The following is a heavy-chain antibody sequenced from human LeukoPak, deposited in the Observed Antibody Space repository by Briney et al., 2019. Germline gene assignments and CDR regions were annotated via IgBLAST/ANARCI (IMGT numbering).Heavy chain of an antibody. Sequence: GASGKVSYKASGYTFTSYGISWGRQAPGQRLEWMEWISACNGNTNYAQKLQGRVTMTPDTSTGPAYMGLRSLRSDDTSAYYCAILSRYSSSSGEDYWGQGTLVTVSS. CDR3: AILSRYSSSSGEDY. D-gene: IGHD6-6*01. J-gene: IGHJ4*02. CDR1: GYTFTSYG. CDR2: ISACNGNT. V-gene: IGHV1-18*01.